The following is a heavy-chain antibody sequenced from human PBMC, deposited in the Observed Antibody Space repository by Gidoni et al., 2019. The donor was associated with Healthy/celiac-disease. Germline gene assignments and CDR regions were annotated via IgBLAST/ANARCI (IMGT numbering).Heavy chain of an antibody. CDR3: ARESYGDYGGGRVLDV. CDR2: SNWNGGST. V-gene: IGHV3-20*04. J-gene: IGHJ6*02. D-gene: IGHD4-17*01. CDR1: GFTFDDYG. Sequence: EVQLVVPGGGVVRPGGSLRLSCAASGFTFDDYGMSWCRQAPGKGLEWVSGSNWNGGSTGYADSVKGRFTISRDNAKNSLYLQMNSLRAEDTAVYYCARESYGDYGGGRVLDVWGQGTTVTVSS.